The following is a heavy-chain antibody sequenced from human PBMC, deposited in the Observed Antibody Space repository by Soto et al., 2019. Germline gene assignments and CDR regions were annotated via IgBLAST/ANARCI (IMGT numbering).Heavy chain of an antibody. CDR1: GFTFSDYG. V-gene: IGHV3-23*01. CDR2: VSGSGNSGTGDRT. Sequence: EVRLSESGGGLVEPGGSLRLSCAASGFTFSDYGMSWVRQAPGKGLEWVSGVSGSGNSGTGDRTYYADSVKGRFTISRDNAKNSLYLQMNSLRAEDTAVYYCARVLAWRGYSSGSDWFDPWGQGTLVTVSS. J-gene: IGHJ5*02. D-gene: IGHD6-19*01. CDR3: ARVLAWRGYSSGSDWFDP.